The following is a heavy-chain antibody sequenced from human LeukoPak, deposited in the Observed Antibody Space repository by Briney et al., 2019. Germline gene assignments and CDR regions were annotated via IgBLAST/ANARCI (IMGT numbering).Heavy chain of an antibody. CDR2: INHGGNT. V-gene: IGHV4-34*01. CDR3: ARGKGDLTMIAMIVTAVEFYFDY. D-gene: IGHD3-22*01. Sequence: PSETLSLTCAVYGGSFSDYDWTWIRQPPGKGLEWIGEINHGGNTKYNPSLKSRVTISLDTSKNQFSLKLSSVTAADTAVYYCARGKGDLTMIAMIVTAVEFYFDYWGQGTLATVSS. CDR1: GGSFSDYD. J-gene: IGHJ4*02.